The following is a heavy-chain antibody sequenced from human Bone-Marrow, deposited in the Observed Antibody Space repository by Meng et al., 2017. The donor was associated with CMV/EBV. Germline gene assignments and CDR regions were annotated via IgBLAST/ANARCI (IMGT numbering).Heavy chain of an antibody. J-gene: IGHJ6*02. CDR3: ARGWAPLPYYYYGMDV. V-gene: IGHV3-74*01. CDR1: GFTFSSYW. CDR2: INSDGSST. D-gene: IGHD6-13*01. Sequence: GESLKISCAASGFTFSSYWMHWVRQAPGKGLVWVSRINSDGSSTSYEDSVKGRFTISRDNAKNSLYLQMNSLRAEDTAVYYCARGWAPLPYYYYGMDVWGQGTTVTVSS.